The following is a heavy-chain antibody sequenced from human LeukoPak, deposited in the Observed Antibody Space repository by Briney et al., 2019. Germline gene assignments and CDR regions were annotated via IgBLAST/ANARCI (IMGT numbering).Heavy chain of an antibody. Sequence: GASVKVSCKASGYPFTSYYIHWVRQAPGQGLEWMAIINPSTGGTHYAQRFQGRVTVTRDTSTSTVYMELSSLRSEDTAVYYCARDLGDTSRFLWGNYFDHWGQGTLVTVSS. CDR2: INPSTGGT. CDR1: GYPFTSYY. V-gene: IGHV1-46*01. J-gene: IGHJ4*02. CDR3: ARDLGDTSRFLWGNYFDH. D-gene: IGHD6-13*01.